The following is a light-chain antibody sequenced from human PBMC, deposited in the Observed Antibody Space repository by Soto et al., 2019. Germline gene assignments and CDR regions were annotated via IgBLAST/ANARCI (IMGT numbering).Light chain of an antibody. J-gene: IGKJ4*01. Sequence: EIVMTQSPATLSVSPGERATLSCRASQNIGSNLVWYQQKPGQAPRLLIYGASSRATGIPARFSGSGSGTGFTITISSLQSEDFAVYYCQQYNDWPRLTVGGGTKVEIK. V-gene: IGKV3-15*01. CDR3: QQYNDWPRLT. CDR2: GAS. CDR1: QNIGSN.